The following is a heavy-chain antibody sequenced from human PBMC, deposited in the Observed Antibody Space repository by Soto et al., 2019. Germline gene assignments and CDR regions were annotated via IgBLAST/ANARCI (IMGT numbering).Heavy chain of an antibody. CDR3: AHSLAASNYGDHEPIKSFDY. CDR2: IYWDDDK. V-gene: IGHV2-5*02. J-gene: IGHJ4*02. Sequence: PAPVTPTQPLAQTCTFSWFSLSNSGVSEGSIRQPPGKALEWLALIYWDDDKRYSPSLKSRLTITKDTSKNQVVLTMTNMDPVDTATYYCAHSLAASNYGDHEPIKSFDYWGQGTLVTVSS. CDR1: WFSLSNSGVS. D-gene: IGHD4-17*01.